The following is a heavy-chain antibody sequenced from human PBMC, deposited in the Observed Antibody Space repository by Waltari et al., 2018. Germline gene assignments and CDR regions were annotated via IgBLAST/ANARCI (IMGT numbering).Heavy chain of an antibody. Sequence: QVQLVQSGAEVKKPGASVKVSCKASGYTLPSYAMHWVRQAPGQRLEWMGWINAGNGNTKYSQKFQGRVTITRDTSASTAYMELSSLRSEDTAVYYCARDERGGGMDVWGQGTTVTVSS. CDR3: ARDERGGGMDV. J-gene: IGHJ6*02. CDR1: GYTLPSYA. V-gene: IGHV1-3*01. D-gene: IGHD3-16*01. CDR2: INAGNGNT.